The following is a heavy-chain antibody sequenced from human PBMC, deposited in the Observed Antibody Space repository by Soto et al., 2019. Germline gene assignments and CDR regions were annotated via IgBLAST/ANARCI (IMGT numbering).Heavy chain of an antibody. CDR3: ARDRTDSGYYTNWLDP. J-gene: IGHJ5*02. CDR2: IIPIFGTT. CDR1: GGTFGSDA. D-gene: IGHD3-22*01. V-gene: IGHV1-69*06. Sequence: SVKVSCKASGGTFGSDAITWVRQAPGQGLEWVGRIIPIFGTTDYAQNLQGRVTISADKSTLTSYMELHSLTSDDTALYYCARDRTDSGYYTNWLDPWGQGTQVTVSS.